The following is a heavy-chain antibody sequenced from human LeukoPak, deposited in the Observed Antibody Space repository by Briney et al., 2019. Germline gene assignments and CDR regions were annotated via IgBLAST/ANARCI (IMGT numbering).Heavy chain of an antibody. J-gene: IGHJ5*02. CDR2: INHSGST. CDR3: ARGKGYCSGGSCHNWLDP. CDR1: GGSFSAYY. D-gene: IGHD2-15*01. Sequence: PSETLSLTCAVYGGSFSAYYWSWIRQPPGKGLEWIGEINHSGSTNYNPSLKSRVTISVDTSKNQFSLKLSSVTAADTAVYYCARGKGYCSGGSCHNWLDPWGQGTLVTVSS. V-gene: IGHV4-34*01.